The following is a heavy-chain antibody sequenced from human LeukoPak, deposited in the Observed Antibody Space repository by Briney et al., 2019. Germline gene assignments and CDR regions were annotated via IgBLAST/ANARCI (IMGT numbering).Heavy chain of an antibody. J-gene: IGHJ4*02. D-gene: IGHD4-11*01. CDR1: GGSIISHN. CDR3: AITMTTVTTATVAFDY. V-gene: IGHV4-34*01. Sequence: SETLSLTCTVSGGSIISHNWSWIRQPPGKGLEWIGEINHSGSTNYNPSLKSRVTISVDTSKNQFSLKLSSVTAADTAVYYCAITMTTVTTATVAFDYWGQGTLGTVSS. CDR2: INHSGST.